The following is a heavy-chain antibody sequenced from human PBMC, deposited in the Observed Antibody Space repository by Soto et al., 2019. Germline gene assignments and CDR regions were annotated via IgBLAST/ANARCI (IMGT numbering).Heavy chain of an antibody. CDR3: ARSQGSSTSLQIYYYYYYGMDV. D-gene: IGHD2-2*01. CDR2: IIPISDTT. CDR1: GGTFSSYA. J-gene: IGHJ6*02. V-gene: IGHV1-69*01. Sequence: QVQLVQSGAEVKKPGSSVKVSCKASGGTFSSYAISWVRQAPGQGLEWMGGIIPISDTTNYAQKFQGRVTITVDESTSTAYMEMSRQRSEDTAVYYCARSQGSSTSLQIYYYYYYGMDVWGQGTTVTVSS.